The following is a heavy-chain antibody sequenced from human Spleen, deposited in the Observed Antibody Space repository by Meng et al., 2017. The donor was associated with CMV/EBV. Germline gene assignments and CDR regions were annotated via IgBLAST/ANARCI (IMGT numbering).Heavy chain of an antibody. CDR2: ISSSGSTI. D-gene: IGHD1-26*01. J-gene: IGHJ6*02. CDR3: ARDLGWELPHSPIYYYYYGMDV. Sequence: GGSLRLSCAASGFTFSSYEMNWVRQAPGKGLEWVSYISSSGSTIYYADSVKGRFTISRDNAKSSLYLQMNSLRAEDTAVYYCARDLGWELPHSPIYYYYYGMDVWGQGTTVTVSS. V-gene: IGHV3-48*03. CDR1: GFTFSSYE.